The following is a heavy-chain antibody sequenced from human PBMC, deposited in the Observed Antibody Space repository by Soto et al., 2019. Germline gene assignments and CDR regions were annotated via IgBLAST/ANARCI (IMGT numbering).Heavy chain of an antibody. J-gene: IGHJ3*02. CDR1: GCSISSGGYY. D-gene: IGHD2-8*02. Sequence: SETLSLTCTVSGCSISSGGYYWSWIRQHPGKGLEWIGYIYYSGSTYYNPSLKSRVIISVDTSKNQFSLKLSSVTAADTAVYYCASYKTGAAFDIWGQGTMVTVSS. CDR2: IYYSGST. CDR3: ASYKTGAAFDI. V-gene: IGHV4-31*02.